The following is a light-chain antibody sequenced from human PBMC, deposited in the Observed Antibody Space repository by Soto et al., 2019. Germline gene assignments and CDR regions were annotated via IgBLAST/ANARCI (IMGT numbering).Light chain of an antibody. CDR3: QQYNSYSRA. Sequence: DIQMTQSPSTLSASVGDRVTITCRAIQSIGTWLAWYQHKPGRAPKLLIYDASTLEGGVPSRFSGSRSGTEFTFTISSLQPDEFATYYCQQYNSYSRAFGQGTKVEIK. J-gene: IGKJ1*01. CDR2: DAS. CDR1: QSIGTW. V-gene: IGKV1-5*01.